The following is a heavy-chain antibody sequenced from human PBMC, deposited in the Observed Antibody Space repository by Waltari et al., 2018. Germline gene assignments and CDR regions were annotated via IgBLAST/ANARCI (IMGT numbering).Heavy chain of an antibody. CDR3: ARFERWYDY. Sequence: QVQLQQWGAGLLKPSETLSLTCAAYGGSFSGYYWSWIRQPPGKGLEWIGEINHSGSTNYNPSLKSRVTISVDTSKNQFSLKLSSVTAADTAVYYCARFERWYDYWGQGTLVTVSS. D-gene: IGHD2-15*01. J-gene: IGHJ4*02. CDR1: GGSFSGYY. CDR2: INHSGST. V-gene: IGHV4-34*01.